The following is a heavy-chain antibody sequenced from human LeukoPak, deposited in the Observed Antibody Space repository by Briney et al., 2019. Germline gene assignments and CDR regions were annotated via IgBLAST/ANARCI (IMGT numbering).Heavy chain of an antibody. CDR1: GGTFSSYA. CDR3: AREWGYCSGGSCYHDY. CDR2: IIPIFGTA. Sequence: SVKVSCKASGGTFSSYAVSWVRQAPGQGLEWMGGIIPIFGTANYAQKFQGRVTITADESTSTAYMELSSLRSEDTAVYYCAREWGYCSGGSCYHDYWGQGTLVTVSS. D-gene: IGHD2-15*01. V-gene: IGHV1-69*01. J-gene: IGHJ4*02.